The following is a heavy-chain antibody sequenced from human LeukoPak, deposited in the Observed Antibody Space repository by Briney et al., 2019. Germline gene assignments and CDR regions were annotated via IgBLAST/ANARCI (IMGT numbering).Heavy chain of an antibody. J-gene: IGHJ5*02. V-gene: IGHV3-48*04. CDR1: GFTFSSYS. D-gene: IGHD1-7*01. Sequence: PGGSLRLSCAASGFTFSSYSMNWVRQAPGKGLEWVSYISSSSSTIYYADSVKGRFTISRDNAKNSLYLQMNSLRAEDTAVYYCARAPRRNSEGWFDPWGQGTLVTVSS. CDR2: ISSSSSTI. CDR3: ARAPRRNSEGWFDP.